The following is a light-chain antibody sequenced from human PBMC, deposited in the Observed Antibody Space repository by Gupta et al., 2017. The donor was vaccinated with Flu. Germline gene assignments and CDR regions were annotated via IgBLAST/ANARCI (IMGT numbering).Light chain of an antibody. Sequence: ELVMTQSPYTLSVSPRERATLSCRASQSISSNLAWYQQKPGQAPRLLLFGASTRATGIPARFSGSGSGTEFTLTISSLQSEDFAVYYCQQYNNWPPITFGQGTRLDFK. CDR1: QSISSN. V-gene: IGKV3D-15*01. J-gene: IGKJ5*01. CDR2: GAS. CDR3: QQYNNWPPIT.